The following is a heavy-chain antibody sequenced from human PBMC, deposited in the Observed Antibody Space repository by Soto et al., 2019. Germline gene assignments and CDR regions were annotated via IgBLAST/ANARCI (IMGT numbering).Heavy chain of an antibody. CDR3: ARVGGVPSSSPGDPY. J-gene: IGHJ4*02. CDR2: IYHSGST. V-gene: IGHV4-30-2*01. D-gene: IGHD6-13*01. CDR1: GGSISSGGYS. Sequence: PSETLSLTCAVSGGSISSGGYSWSWIRQPPGKGLEWIGYIYHSGSTYYNPSLKSRVTISVDRSKNQFSLKLSSVTAEDTAVYYCARVGGVPSSSPGDPYWGQGILVTVSS.